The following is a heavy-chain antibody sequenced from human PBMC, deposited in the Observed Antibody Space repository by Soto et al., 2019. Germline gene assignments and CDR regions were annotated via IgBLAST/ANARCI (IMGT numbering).Heavy chain of an antibody. Sequence: GGSLRLSCSASGFTFSSYAMHWVRQAPGKGLEYVSAISSNGGSTYYADSVKGRFTISRDNSKNTLYLQMSSLRAEDTAVYYCVRGVGYCSSTSCYPYYFDYWGQGTLVTVSS. CDR1: GFTFSSYA. CDR2: ISSNGGST. J-gene: IGHJ4*02. D-gene: IGHD2-2*01. V-gene: IGHV3-64D*06. CDR3: VRGVGYCSSTSCYPYYFDY.